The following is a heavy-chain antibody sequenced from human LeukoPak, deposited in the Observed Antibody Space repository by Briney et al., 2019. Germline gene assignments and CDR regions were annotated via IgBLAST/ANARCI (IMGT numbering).Heavy chain of an antibody. V-gene: IGHV3-23*01. CDR1: GFTFSAYA. CDR2: ISSSGRNT. J-gene: IGHJ4*01. Sequence: PGGSLRLSCTASGFTFSAYAMGWVRQAPGKGLEWVSGISSSGRNTYSADSVKGRFTNSRDNSKNTLYLQMNSLRAEDTAVYYCAKAYHGDTSFDYWGHGALGTVSS. CDR3: AKAYHGDTSFDY. D-gene: IGHD3-3*01.